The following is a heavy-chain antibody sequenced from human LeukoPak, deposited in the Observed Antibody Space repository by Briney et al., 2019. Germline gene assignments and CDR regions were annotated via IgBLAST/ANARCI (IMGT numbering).Heavy chain of an antibody. CDR2: IYYSGST. CDR3: ARDADPRDTAMGYGMDV. J-gene: IGHJ6*02. CDR1: GGSISSGGYY. V-gene: IGHV4-31*03. Sequence: SETLSLTCTVSGGSISSGGYYWSWIRQHPGKGLEWIGYIYYSGSTYYNPSLKSRVTISVDTSKNQFSLKLSSVTAADTAVYYCARDADPRDTAMGYGMDVWGQGTTVTVSS. D-gene: IGHD5-18*01.